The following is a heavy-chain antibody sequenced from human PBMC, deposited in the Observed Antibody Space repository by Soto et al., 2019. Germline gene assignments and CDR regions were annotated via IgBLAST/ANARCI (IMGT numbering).Heavy chain of an antibody. V-gene: IGHV3-23*01. J-gene: IGHJ5*02. Sequence: EVQLLESGGGLVQPGGSLRLSCAASGFTFSNHPMSWVRQAPGKGLEWVSAISDDGLSTYYADSVKGRFTISRDNSKNTLYVQMNSLRPEDTAVYYCAEFHSDTGSAFDSWGQGTQVTVSS. CDR3: AEFHSDTGSAFDS. D-gene: IGHD1-26*01. CDR2: ISDDGLST. CDR1: GFTFSNHP.